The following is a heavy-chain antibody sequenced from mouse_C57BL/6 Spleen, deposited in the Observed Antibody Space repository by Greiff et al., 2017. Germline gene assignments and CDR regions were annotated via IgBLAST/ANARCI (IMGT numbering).Heavy chain of an antibody. CDR2: IYPGDGDT. J-gene: IGHJ4*01. CDR1: GYAFSSYW. D-gene: IGHD1-1*01. CDR3: ARPIYYGKEDYAMDY. Sequence: QVQLQQSGAELVKPGASVKISCKASGYAFSSYWMNWVKQRPGKGLEWIGQIYPGDGDTNYNGKFKGKATLTADKSSSTAYMQLSSLTSEDSAVYFCARPIYYGKEDYAMDYWGQGTSVTVSS. V-gene: IGHV1-80*01.